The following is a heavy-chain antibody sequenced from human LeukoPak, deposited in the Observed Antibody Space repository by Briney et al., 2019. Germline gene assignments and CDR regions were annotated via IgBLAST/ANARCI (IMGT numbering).Heavy chain of an antibody. Sequence: PGGSLRLSRAASGFTLSSYAMSWVRQAPGKELEWVSATSSSDAGTYYAESVKGRFTISRDNAKNSLYLQMNSLRAEDTPVYYCARVLHKRNYDSTTYYGYWGQGALVTVSS. V-gene: IGHV3-23*01. D-gene: IGHD3-22*01. CDR1: GFTLSSYA. CDR3: ARVLHKRNYDSTTYYGY. J-gene: IGHJ4*02. CDR2: TSSSDAGT.